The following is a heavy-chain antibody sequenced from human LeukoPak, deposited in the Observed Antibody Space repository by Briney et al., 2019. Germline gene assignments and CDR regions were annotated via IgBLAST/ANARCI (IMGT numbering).Heavy chain of an antibody. D-gene: IGHD2-15*01. CDR1: GYTFTSYG. CDR3: AREVGCSGGSCYGSGWFDP. CDR2: IRVYNGDT. V-gene: IGHV1-18*01. Sequence: ASVKVSCKASGYTFTSYGISWVRQAPGQGLEWMGWIRVYNGDTNYAQKLQGRVTMTTDTSTSTAYMELRSLRSEDTAVYYCAREVGCSGGSCYGSGWFDPWGQGTLVTVSS. J-gene: IGHJ5*02.